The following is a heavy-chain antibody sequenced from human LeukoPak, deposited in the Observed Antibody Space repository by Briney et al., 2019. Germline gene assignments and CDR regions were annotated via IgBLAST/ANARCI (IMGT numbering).Heavy chain of an antibody. CDR3: IRQDCSGRSCSYVDH. J-gene: IGHJ4*02. CDR1: GFTFSGSS. CDR2: IGTKTNTYTT. V-gene: IGHV3-73*01. D-gene: IGHD2-15*01. Sequence: HPGRSLRLSCAASGFTFSGSSFHWVRQASGEGLEWVGHIGTKTNTYTTKYSASVNGRFTISRDDSKNTVYLQMSSLKGEDTAIYYCIRQDCSGRSCSYVDHWGQGILVTVSS.